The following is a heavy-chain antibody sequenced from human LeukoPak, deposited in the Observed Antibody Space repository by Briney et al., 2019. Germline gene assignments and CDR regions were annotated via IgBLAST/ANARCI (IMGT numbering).Heavy chain of an antibody. CDR1: GFTFDDYG. CDR3: ARLGVGATRDAFDI. J-gene: IGHJ3*02. D-gene: IGHD1-26*01. CDR2: INWNGGST. Sequence: PGGSLRLSCAASGFTFDDYGMSWVRQAPGQGLEWVSGINWNGGSTGYADSVKGRFTISRDNAKNSLYLQMNSLRAEDTALYYCARLGVGATRDAFDIWGQGTMVTVSS. V-gene: IGHV3-20*04.